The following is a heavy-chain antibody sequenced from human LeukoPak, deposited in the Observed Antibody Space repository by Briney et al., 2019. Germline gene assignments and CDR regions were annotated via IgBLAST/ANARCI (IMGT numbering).Heavy chain of an antibody. V-gene: IGHV1-2*02. D-gene: IGHD2-2*01. Sequence: ASVKVSCRASGYTFTGYYMHWVRQAPGQGLEWMGWINPNSGGTNYAQKFQGRVTMTRDTSISTAYMELSRLRSDDTAVYYCARDLQRYCSSTSCHPAYYFDCWGQGTLVTVSS. CDR1: GYTFTGYY. CDR3: ARDLQRYCSSTSCHPAYYFDC. CDR2: INPNSGGT. J-gene: IGHJ4*02.